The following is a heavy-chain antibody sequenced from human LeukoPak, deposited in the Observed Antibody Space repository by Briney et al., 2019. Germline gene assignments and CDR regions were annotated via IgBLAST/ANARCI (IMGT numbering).Heavy chain of an antibody. Sequence: PGGSLRLSCAASGFTFSSYAMSWVRQAPGKGLEWVSIISASGGSTYYADSVKGRFTISRDNSKNTLYLQMNSLRAEDTAVYYCARTHSGYSYGPTFLDYWGQGTLVTVSS. CDR2: ISASGGST. CDR1: GFTFSSYA. D-gene: IGHD5-18*01. J-gene: IGHJ4*02. V-gene: IGHV3-23*01. CDR3: ARTHSGYSYGPTFLDY.